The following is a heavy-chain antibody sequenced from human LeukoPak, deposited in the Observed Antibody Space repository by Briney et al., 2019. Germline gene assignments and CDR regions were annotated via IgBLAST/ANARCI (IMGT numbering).Heavy chain of an antibody. CDR1: GGTFSSYA. V-gene: IGHV1-69*13. J-gene: IGHJ5*02. CDR2: IIPIFGTA. D-gene: IGHD2-2*01. CDR3: ARGEPIGYCSSTSCSLGWFDP. Sequence: ASVKVSCKASGGTFSSYAISWVRQAPGQGLEWMGGIIPIFGTANYAQKFQGKVTITADESTSTAYMELSSLRSEDTAVYYCARGEPIGYCSSTSCSLGWFDPWGQGTLVTVSS.